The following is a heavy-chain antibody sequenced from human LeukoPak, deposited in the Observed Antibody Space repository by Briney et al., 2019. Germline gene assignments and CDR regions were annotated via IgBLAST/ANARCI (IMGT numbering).Heavy chain of an antibody. V-gene: IGHV4-39*07. CDR2: VYYSGST. CDR3: ASLDYYYYYMDV. CDR1: GGSISSTSYY. Sequence: PSETLSLTCTVSGGSISSTSYYWGWIRQPPGKGLEWIASVYYSGSTYYNPSLKSRVTISVDTSKNQFSLKLSSVTAADTAVYFCASLDYYYYYMDVGGKGTTVTVSS. J-gene: IGHJ6*03.